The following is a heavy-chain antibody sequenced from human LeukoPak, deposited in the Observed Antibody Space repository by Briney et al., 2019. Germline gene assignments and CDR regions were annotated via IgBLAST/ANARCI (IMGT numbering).Heavy chain of an antibody. CDR1: GFTFSSYE. CDR2: ISSSGNTI. D-gene: IGHD6-19*01. V-gene: IGHV3-48*03. Sequence: GGSLRLSCAASGFTFSSYEMNWVRQAPGKGLEWVSYISSSGNTIYYAASVKGRFTISRDNAKNSLYMQMNSLRAVDTAVYYCWRVGVTGYSSGWGQGTLVTVSS. J-gene: IGHJ4*02. CDR3: WRVGVTGYSSG.